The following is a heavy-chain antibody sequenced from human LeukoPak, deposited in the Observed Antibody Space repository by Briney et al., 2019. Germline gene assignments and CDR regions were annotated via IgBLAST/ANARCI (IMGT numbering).Heavy chain of an antibody. CDR3: AKVSLGGYYDSSGYYFDY. Sequence: PGGSLRLSCAASGFTFSSYAMSWVRQAPGKGLEWVSAISGSGGSTYYADSVKGRFTISRDNSKNTLYLQMNSLRAEDTAVYYCAKVSLGGYYDSSGYYFDYWGQGTLVTVSS. CDR1: GFTFSSYA. CDR2: ISGSGGST. D-gene: IGHD3-22*01. V-gene: IGHV3-23*01. J-gene: IGHJ4*02.